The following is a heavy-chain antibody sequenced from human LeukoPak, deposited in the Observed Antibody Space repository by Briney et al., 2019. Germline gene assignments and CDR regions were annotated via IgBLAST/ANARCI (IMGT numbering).Heavy chain of an antibody. CDR3: ARGSGHRPPNDY. D-gene: IGHD6-19*01. CDR2: IKSNSGGT. CDR1: GPLFTPYY. J-gene: IGHJ4*02. V-gene: IGHV1-2*02. Sequence: ALVRVSDTPFGPLFTPYYILWLPQSPGHRVEWMGWIKSNSGGTNSAQKFQGRVTMTRDTSISTAYMVLSRLRSDDTAVYYCARGSGHRPPNDYWGQGTLVTVSS.